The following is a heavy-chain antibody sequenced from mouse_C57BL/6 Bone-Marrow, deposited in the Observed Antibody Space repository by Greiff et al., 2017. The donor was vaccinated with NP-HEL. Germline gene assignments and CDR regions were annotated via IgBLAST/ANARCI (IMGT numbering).Heavy chain of an antibody. V-gene: IGHV1-64*01. J-gene: IGHJ1*03. Sequence: QVHVKQPGAELVKPGASVKLSCKASGYTFTSYWMHWVKQRPGQGLEWIGMIHPNSGSTNYNEKFKSKATLTVDKSSSTAYMQLSSLTSEDSAVYYCARIPLYYYGSSYWYFDVWGTGTTVTVSS. CDR1: GYTFTSYW. CDR3: ARIPLYYYGSSYWYFDV. CDR2: IHPNSGST. D-gene: IGHD1-1*01.